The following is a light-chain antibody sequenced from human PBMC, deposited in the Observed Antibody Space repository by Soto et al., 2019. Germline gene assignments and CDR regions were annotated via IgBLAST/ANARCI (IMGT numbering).Light chain of an antibody. CDR3: CSFAGGSTYVV. V-gene: IGLV2-23*02. CDR1: SSDVGNYEL. J-gene: IGLJ2*01. CDR2: EVT. Sequence: QSALTQPPSASGSPGQSVTISCIGTSSDVGNYELVSWYQQLPGKAPKLIIYEVTKRPSGVPNRFSGSKSGNTASLTISGLLAEDEADYHCCSFAGGSTYVVFGGGTQLTVL.